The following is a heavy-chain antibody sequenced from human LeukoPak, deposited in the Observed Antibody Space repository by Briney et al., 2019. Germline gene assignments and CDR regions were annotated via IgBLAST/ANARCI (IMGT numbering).Heavy chain of an antibody. CDR1: GFTFSSYS. CDR3: ASTETPFSSGWLMGELNY. Sequence: PGGSLRLSCAASGFTFSSYSMNWVRQAPGKGLEWVSSISSSSSYIYYADSVKGRFTISRDNVKNSLYLQMNSLRAEDTAVYYCASTETPFSSGWLMGELNYWGQGTLVTVSS. D-gene: IGHD6-19*01. J-gene: IGHJ4*02. V-gene: IGHV3-21*01. CDR2: ISSSSSYI.